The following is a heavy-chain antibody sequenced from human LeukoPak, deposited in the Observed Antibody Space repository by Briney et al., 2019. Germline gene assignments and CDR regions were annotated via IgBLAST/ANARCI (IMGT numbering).Heavy chain of an antibody. D-gene: IGHD4-17*01. J-gene: IGHJ6*02. V-gene: IGHV1-69*01. Sequence: SVNVSCKASGGTFSSYAISWVRQAPGQGLEWMGGVIPIFGTANYAQKFQGRVTITADESTSTAYMELSSLRSEDTAVYYCARDPLYGDYEYYYYYGMDVWGQGTTVTVSS. CDR3: ARDPLYGDYEYYYYYGMDV. CDR1: GGTFSSYA. CDR2: VIPIFGTA.